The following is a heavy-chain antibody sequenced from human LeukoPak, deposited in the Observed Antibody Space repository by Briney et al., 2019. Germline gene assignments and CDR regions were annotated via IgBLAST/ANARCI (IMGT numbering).Heavy chain of an antibody. V-gene: IGHV3-21*01. CDR3: ARVSDSTPDEGS. D-gene: IGHD3-22*01. CDR1: GFTFSSYI. Sequence: GGSLRLSCAASGFTFSSYIMNWVRQAPGKRLEWVSSISPSGSHKYYADSVKGRFTISRDNAKNSVSLQMNSLRAEDTAVYYCARVSDSTPDEGSWGQGTLVTVSS. J-gene: IGHJ5*01. CDR2: ISPSGSHK.